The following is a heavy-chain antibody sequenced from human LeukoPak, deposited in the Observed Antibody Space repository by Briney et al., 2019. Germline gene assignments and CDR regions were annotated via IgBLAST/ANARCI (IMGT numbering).Heavy chain of an antibody. V-gene: IGHV5-51*01. CDR2: IYPGDSDT. CDR1: GYRFTSYW. Sequence: GESLKISCQGSGYRFTSYWIGWVRPMPGKGLEWMGFIYPGDSDTRYSPSFQGQVTISADKSMSTAYLQWSSLKASDTAMYYCARRRGRYSGDAFDIWGQGTMVTVSS. J-gene: IGHJ3*02. CDR3: ARRRGRYSGDAFDI. D-gene: IGHD1-26*01.